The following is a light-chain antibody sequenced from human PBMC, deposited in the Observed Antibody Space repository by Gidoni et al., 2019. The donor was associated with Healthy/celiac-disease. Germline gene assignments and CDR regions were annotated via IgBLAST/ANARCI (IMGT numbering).Light chain of an antibody. Sequence: QMTQSPSTLSASVGDRVTITCRASQSISSWLAWYQQKPGKAPKLLIYKASSLESGVPSRFSGSGSGTEFTLTISSLQPDDFATYYCQQYNSYLRTFGQGTKVEIK. CDR3: QQYNSYLRT. CDR2: KAS. V-gene: IGKV1-5*03. J-gene: IGKJ1*01. CDR1: QSISSW.